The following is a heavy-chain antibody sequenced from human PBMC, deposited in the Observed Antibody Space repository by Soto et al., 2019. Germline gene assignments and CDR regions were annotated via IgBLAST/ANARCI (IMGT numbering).Heavy chain of an antibody. CDR2: IFYTGST. D-gene: IGHD5-12*01. V-gene: IGHV4-30-4*01. CDR1: GGTINSGDYF. J-gene: IGHJ4*02. CDR3: ARVKATLYRHYYFDY. Sequence: SETLSLTCSVSGGTINSGDYFWSWIRQPPGKGLEWIGSIFYTGSTYYSPSLKSRASMSMATSKNLFSLRLRPLTAADTAVYFCARVKATLYRHYYFDYWGQGTPVTVSS.